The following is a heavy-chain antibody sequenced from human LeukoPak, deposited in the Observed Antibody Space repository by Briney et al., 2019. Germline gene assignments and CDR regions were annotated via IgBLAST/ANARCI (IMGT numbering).Heavy chain of an antibody. CDR3: AKDQGPGSEGAFDI. J-gene: IGHJ3*02. D-gene: IGHD6-25*01. Sequence: GGSLRLSCAASGFTFDDYTMHWVRQAPGKGLEWVSLISWDGGSTYYADSVKGRFTISRDNSKNSLYLQMNSLRTEDTALYYCAKDQGPGSEGAFDIWGQGTTVTVSS. CDR1: GFTFDDYT. V-gene: IGHV3-43*01. CDR2: ISWDGGST.